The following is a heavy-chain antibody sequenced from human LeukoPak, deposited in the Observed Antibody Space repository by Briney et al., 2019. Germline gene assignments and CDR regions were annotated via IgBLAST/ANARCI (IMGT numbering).Heavy chain of an antibody. CDR2: ISSSSSTI. V-gene: IGHV3-48*01. CDR3: ARGTYRSSKYFQH. J-gene: IGHJ1*01. D-gene: IGHD6-6*01. Sequence: GGSLRLSCAASGFTFSSYSMNWVRQAPGNGLEWVAYISSSSSTIYYADSVKDRFTISRDNAKNSLYLQMNSLRAEDTAVYYCARGTYRSSKYFQHWGQGTLVTVSS. CDR1: GFTFSSYS.